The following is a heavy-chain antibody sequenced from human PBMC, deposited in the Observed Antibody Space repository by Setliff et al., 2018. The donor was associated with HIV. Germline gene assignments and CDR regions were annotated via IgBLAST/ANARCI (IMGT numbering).Heavy chain of an antibody. D-gene: IGHD4-17*01. V-gene: IGHV4-59*11. Sequence: SETLSLTCTVSGGSISSHYWTWIRQPPGKGLEWIGVISYTGSPHYNPSLKSRVTMSLDTSKNQFSLTLSSVTAVDTAVYYCASSIPTEQGPWFDPWGQGTLVTVSS. CDR2: ISYTGSP. CDR1: GGSISSHY. CDR3: ASSIPTEQGPWFDP. J-gene: IGHJ5*02.